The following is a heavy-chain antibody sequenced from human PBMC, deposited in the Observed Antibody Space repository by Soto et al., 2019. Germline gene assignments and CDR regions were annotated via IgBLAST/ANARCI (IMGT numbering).Heavy chain of an antibody. J-gene: IGHJ6*02. CDR1: GFTFSSYA. Sequence: GGSLRLSCSASGFTFSSYAMHWVRQAPGKGLEYVSAISSNGGSTYYADSVKGRFTISRDNSKNTLYLQMSSLRAEDTAVYYCVNDQIFGVVTGIMDVWGQGTTVTVSS. V-gene: IGHV3-64D*06. CDR2: ISSNGGST. D-gene: IGHD3-3*01. CDR3: VNDQIFGVVTGIMDV.